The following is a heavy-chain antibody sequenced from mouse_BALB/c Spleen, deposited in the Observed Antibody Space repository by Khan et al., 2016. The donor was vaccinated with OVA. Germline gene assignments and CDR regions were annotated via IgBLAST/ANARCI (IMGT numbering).Heavy chain of an antibody. CDR1: GYTFTSYT. CDR3: ARTHER. V-gene: IGHV1-4*01. J-gene: IGHJ2*01. CDR2: INPSSGST. Sequence: QVQLKQSGAELARPGASVKMSCKASGYTFTSYTMHWVKQRPGQGLEWIGYINPSSGSTKYNQKFKDKATLTADKSSSTAYMQLSSLTSEDSAGYYGARTHERWGQGTTLTGSS.